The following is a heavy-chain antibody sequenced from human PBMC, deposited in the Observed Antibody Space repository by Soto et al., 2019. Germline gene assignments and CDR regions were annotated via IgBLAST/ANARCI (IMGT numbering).Heavy chain of an antibody. J-gene: IGHJ5*02. V-gene: IGHV4-30-2*01. D-gene: IGHD3-16*01. Sequence: SETLSLTCAVSGGSISSGGYSWSWIRQPPGKGLEWIGYIYHSGSTYYNPSLKSRVTISVDRSKNQFSLKLSSVTAADTAVYYCARVGPGWFDPWGQGTLVTVSS. CDR2: IYHSGST. CDR1: GGSISSGGYS. CDR3: ARVGPGWFDP.